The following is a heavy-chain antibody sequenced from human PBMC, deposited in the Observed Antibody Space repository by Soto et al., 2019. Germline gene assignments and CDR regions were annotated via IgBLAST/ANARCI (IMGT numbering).Heavy chain of an antibody. CDR3: ARSGHIFAGVF. V-gene: IGHV4-59*01. CDR1: GASMNDYY. CDR2: LHYSGSA. D-gene: IGHD3-16*01. Sequence: SETLSLTCTVSGASMNDYYVSWIRQSPGKGLEHIGYLHYSGSANYSPYLKSRVTISMDTSKNQFSLKLSSVTAADTAIYYCARSGHIFAGVFWGQGILVTVSS. J-gene: IGHJ4*02.